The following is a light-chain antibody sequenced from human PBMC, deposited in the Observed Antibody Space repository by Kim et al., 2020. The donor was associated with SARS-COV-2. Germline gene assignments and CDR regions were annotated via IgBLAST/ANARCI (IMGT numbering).Light chain of an antibody. Sequence: DIQMTQSTSSVSASVGDRVTITCRASQGISSWLAWYQQKPGTAPKLLIYEASNLQSGVPSRFSGSGSGRDFTLIITSLQPEDFATYYGQQAKSFPWTFGQGTKVDIK. J-gene: IGKJ1*01. CDR1: QGISSW. V-gene: IGKV1-12*01. CDR2: EAS. CDR3: QQAKSFPWT.